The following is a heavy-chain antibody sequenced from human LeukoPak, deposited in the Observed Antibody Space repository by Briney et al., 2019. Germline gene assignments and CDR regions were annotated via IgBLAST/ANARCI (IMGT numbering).Heavy chain of an antibody. V-gene: IGHV5-51*01. CDR1: GYSFTSYW. D-gene: IGHD6-19*01. CDR2: IYPGDSNT. J-gene: IGHJ4*02. CDR3: ARQKRLAVTETFDY. Sequence: GESLKISCKGSGYSFTSYWIGWVRQMPGKGPEWMGIIYPGDSNTRYSPSLQGQVTISADKSISTAFLQWSSLKASDTAIYYCARQKRLAVTETFDYWGQGTLVTVSS.